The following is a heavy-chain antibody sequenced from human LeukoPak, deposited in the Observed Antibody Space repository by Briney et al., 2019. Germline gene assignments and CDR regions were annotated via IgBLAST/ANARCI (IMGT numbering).Heavy chain of an antibody. D-gene: IGHD6-19*01. V-gene: IGHV3-9*03. CDR2: ISWNSGSI. CDR1: GFTFDDYA. CDR3: AKDTFISGWYYFDY. Sequence: GRSLRLSCAASGFTFDDYAMHWVRQAPGKGLEWVSGISWNSGSIGYADSVKGRFTISRDNAKNSLYLQMNSLRAEDMALYNCAKDTFISGWYYFDYWGQGTLVTVSS. J-gene: IGHJ4*02.